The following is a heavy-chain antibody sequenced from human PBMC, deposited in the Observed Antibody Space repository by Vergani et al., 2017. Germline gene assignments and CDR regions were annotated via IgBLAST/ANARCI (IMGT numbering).Heavy chain of an antibody. Sequence: QVQLVQSGAEVKKPGSSVKVSCKASGGTFSSYAISWVRQAPGQGLEWMGGIIPIFGTANYAQKFQGRVTMTRDTSISTAYMELSRLRSDDTAVYYCARGSRRGHSPRFGQSGQDYWGQGTLVTVSS. V-gene: IGHV1-69*06. D-gene: IGHD3-16*01. J-gene: IGHJ4*02. CDR3: ARGSRRGHSPRFGQSGQDY. CDR2: IIPIFGTA. CDR1: GGTFSSYA.